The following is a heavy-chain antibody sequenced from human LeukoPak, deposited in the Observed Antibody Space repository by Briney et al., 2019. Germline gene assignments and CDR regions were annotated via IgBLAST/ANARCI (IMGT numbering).Heavy chain of an antibody. CDR3: ARDPLGRAADY. J-gene: IGHJ4*02. CDR2: IWYDGSNK. CDR1: GFTFRTYG. Sequence: GRSLRLSCAASGFTFRTYGMHWVRQAPGKGLEWVAVIWYDGSNKNYADSVKGRFTISRDNSKNTLDLQMNSLRAEDTAVYYCARDPLGRAADYWGQGPLVTVSS. D-gene: IGHD7-27*01. V-gene: IGHV3-33*01.